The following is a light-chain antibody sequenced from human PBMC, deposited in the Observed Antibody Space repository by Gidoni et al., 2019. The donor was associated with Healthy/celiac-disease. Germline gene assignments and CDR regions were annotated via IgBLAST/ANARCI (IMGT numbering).Light chain of an antibody. V-gene: IGLV1-40*01. Sequence: QSVLTQPPSVSGAPGQRVTISCTGSSSNIGAGYVVHWYHHLPGTAPKLLIYGNSNRPSGVPDRFSGSKSGTSASLAITGLQAEDEADYYCQSYDSSLSGVVFGGGTKLTVL. CDR1: SSNIGAGYV. CDR3: QSYDSSLSGVV. CDR2: GNS. J-gene: IGLJ2*01.